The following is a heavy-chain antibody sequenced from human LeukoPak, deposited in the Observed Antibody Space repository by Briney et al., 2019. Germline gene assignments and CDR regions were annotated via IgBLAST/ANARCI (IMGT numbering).Heavy chain of an antibody. J-gene: IGHJ6*02. V-gene: IGHV4-59*01. D-gene: IGHD3-3*01. CDR3: ARSITIFGVAGNNYYYYYGMDV. Sequence: PGGSLRLSCAASGFTFSNYSMNWVRQPPGKGLEWIGYIYYSGSTNYNPSLKSRVTISVDTSKNQFSLKLSSVTAADTAVYYCARSITIFGVAGNNYYYYYGMDVWGQGTTVTVSS. CDR2: IYYSGST. CDR1: GFTFSNYS.